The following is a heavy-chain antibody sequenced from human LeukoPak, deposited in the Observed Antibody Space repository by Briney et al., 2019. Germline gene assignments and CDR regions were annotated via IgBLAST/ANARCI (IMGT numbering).Heavy chain of an antibody. CDR3: ARTIAAAGLTRGFDP. CDR1: GGSFSGYY. Sequence: RTSETLSLTCAVYGGSFSGYYWSWIRQPPGKGLEWIGEINHSGSTNYNPSLKSRVTISVDTSKNQFSLKLSSVTAADTAVYYRARTIAAAGLTRGFDPWGQGTLVTVSS. V-gene: IGHV4-34*01. D-gene: IGHD6-13*01. CDR2: INHSGST. J-gene: IGHJ5*02.